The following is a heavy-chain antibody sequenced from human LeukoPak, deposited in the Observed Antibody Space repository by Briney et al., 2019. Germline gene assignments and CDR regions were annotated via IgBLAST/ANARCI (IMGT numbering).Heavy chain of an antibody. V-gene: IGHV4-61*02. D-gene: IGHD3-9*01. CDR1: GDSISSGSYY. CDR3: ARQYSDILTGYHRGELYWYFDL. Sequence: SETLSLTCTVSGDSISSGSYYWSWIRQPAGKGLEWIGRIYGREGSNYNPSLKSRVTISIDTSKNQFSLKLSSVTAADTAVYYCARQYSDILTGYHRGELYWYFDLWGRGTLVTVSS. CDR2: IYGREGS. J-gene: IGHJ2*01.